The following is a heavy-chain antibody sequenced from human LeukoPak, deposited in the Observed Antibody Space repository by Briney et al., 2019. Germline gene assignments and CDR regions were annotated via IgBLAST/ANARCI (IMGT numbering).Heavy chain of an antibody. CDR1: GYTFTGYY. CDR2: INPNSGGT. J-gene: IGHJ3*02. D-gene: IGHD2-21*02. Sequence: ASVKVSCKASGYTFTGYYMHWVRQAPGQGLEWMGRINPNSGGTNYAQKIQGRVAITRDTSISTAYMELSRLRSDDTAVYYCARVRYCGGDCDSDKRWAFDIWGQGTMVTVSS. V-gene: IGHV1-2*06. CDR3: ARVRYCGGDCDSDKRWAFDI.